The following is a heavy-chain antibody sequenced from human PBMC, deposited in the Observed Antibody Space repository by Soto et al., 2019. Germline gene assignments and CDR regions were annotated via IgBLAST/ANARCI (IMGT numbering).Heavy chain of an antibody. J-gene: IGHJ4*02. Sequence: QVQLVQSGAEVKKPGASVKVSCKASGYTLTSYAMHWVRQAPGQRLEWMGWINAGNGNTKYSQKFQGRVTITRDTSASTAYMELSSLRSEHTTVYYCARDLGGWTDYWGQGTLVTVSS. V-gene: IGHV1-3*01. CDR2: INAGNGNT. D-gene: IGHD6-19*01. CDR3: ARDLGGWTDY. CDR1: GYTLTSYA.